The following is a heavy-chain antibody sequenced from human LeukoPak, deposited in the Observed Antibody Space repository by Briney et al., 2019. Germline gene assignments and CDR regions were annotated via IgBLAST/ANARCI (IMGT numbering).Heavy chain of an antibody. CDR3: AREKVRDGGYDGPGIDYYYYYGMDV. CDR1: GYTFTSYA. V-gene: IGHV7-4-1*02. D-gene: IGHD5-12*01. J-gene: IGHJ6*02. CDR2: INTNTGNP. Sequence: ASVKVSCKASGYTFTSYAMNWVRQAPGQGLEWMGWINTNTGNPTYAQGFTGRFVFSLDTSVSTAYLQISSLKAEDTAVYYCAREKVRDGGYDGPGIDYYYYYGMDVWGQGTTVTVSS.